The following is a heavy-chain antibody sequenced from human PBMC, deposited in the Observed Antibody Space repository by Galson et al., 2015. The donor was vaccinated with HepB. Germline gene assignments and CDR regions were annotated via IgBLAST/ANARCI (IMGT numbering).Heavy chain of an antibody. Sequence: SVKVSCKASGNTFTNSAMHWVRQAPGQRLEWMGWINAGNGHTKYSQKFQGRVTISRDISANTAYMELSSLRSEDTAVYYCARGSMTVRGVIVWVIEYWGQGTLVTVSS. J-gene: IGHJ4*02. CDR1: GNTFTNSA. V-gene: IGHV1-3*01. CDR2: INAGNGHT. CDR3: ARGSMTVRGVIVWVIEY. D-gene: IGHD3-16*02.